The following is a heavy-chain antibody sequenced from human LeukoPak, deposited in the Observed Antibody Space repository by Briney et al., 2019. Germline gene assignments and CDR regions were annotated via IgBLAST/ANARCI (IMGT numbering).Heavy chain of an antibody. CDR3: ARGRMVRGVIITFFDY. CDR2: INPNSGGT. D-gene: IGHD3-10*01. Sequence: ASVKVSCKASGYTFTDYYIHWVRQAPGQGLEWMGWINPNSGGTNYAQKFQGRVTMTRDTSISTAYMELSRLRSDDTAVYYCARGRMVRGVIITFFDYWGQGTLVTVSS. J-gene: IGHJ4*02. CDR1: GYTFTDYY. V-gene: IGHV1-2*02.